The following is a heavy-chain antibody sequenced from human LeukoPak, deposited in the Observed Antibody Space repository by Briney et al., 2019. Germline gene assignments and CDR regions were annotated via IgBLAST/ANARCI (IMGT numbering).Heavy chain of an antibody. CDR2: INTNTGNT. CDR3: ARSVTPQYFQH. D-gene: IGHD4-17*01. CDR1: GYTFTGYY. V-gene: IGHV7-4-1*02. Sequence: ASVKVSCKASGYTFTGYYMHWVRQAPGQGLEWMGWINTNTGNTTYAQGFTGRFVFSLDTSVSTAYLQISSLKAEDTAVYYCARSVTPQYFQHWGQGTLVTVSS. J-gene: IGHJ1*01.